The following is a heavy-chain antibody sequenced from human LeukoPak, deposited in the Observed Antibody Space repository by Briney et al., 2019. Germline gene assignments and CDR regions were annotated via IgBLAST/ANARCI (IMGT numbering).Heavy chain of an antibody. CDR1: GGSFSGYY. D-gene: IGHD3-3*01. J-gene: IGHJ6*03. Sequence: SETLSLTCAVYGGSFSGYYWSWIRQPPGKGLEWIGEINHSGSTNYNPSLKSRVTISVDTSKNQFSLKLSSVTAADTAVYYCAGGLSVFWSGPPPYYYYMDVWGKGTTVTVSS. CDR3: AGGLSVFWSGPPPYYYYMDV. V-gene: IGHV4-34*01. CDR2: INHSGST.